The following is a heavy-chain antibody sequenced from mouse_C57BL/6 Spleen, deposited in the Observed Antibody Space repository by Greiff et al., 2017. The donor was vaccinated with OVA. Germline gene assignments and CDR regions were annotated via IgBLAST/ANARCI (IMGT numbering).Heavy chain of an antibody. V-gene: IGHV3-6*01. CDR2: ISYDGSN. CDR3: ARGITRGGWFAY. Sequence: ESGPGLVKPSQSLSLTCSVTGYSITSGYYWNWIRQFPGNKLEWMGYISYDGSNNYNPSLKNRISITRDTSKNPVFLKLNCVTTEDTATYYCARGITRGGWFAYWGQGTLVTVSA. CDR1: GYSITSGYY. J-gene: IGHJ3*01. D-gene: IGHD1-1*01.